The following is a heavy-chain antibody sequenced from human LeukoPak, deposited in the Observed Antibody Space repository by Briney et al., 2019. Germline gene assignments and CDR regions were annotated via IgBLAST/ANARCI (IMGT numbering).Heavy chain of an antibody. J-gene: IGHJ4*02. CDR2: INHSGST. D-gene: IGHD1-7*01. Sequence: MSSETLSLTCAVYGGSFSGYYWSWIRQPPGKGLEWIGEINHSGSTNYNPSLKSRVTISVDTSKNQFSLKLSSVTAADTAVYYCARGRGELRYWGQGTLVTVSS. CDR3: ARGRGELRY. CDR1: GGSFSGYY. V-gene: IGHV4-34*01.